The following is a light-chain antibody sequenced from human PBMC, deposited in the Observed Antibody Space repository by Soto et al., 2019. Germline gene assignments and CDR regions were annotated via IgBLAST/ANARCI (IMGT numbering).Light chain of an antibody. CDR3: QQRSNRPLT. CDR2: DAS. CDR1: QSVSSY. V-gene: IGKV3-11*01. Sequence: EIVLTQSPATLYLSPGERATLSCRASQSVSSYLAWYQQKPGQAPRLLIYDASNRATGIAARFSGSGSGTDFLLTISSVEPEDVAVYYCQQRSNRPLTFGGGTKVEIK. J-gene: IGKJ4*01.